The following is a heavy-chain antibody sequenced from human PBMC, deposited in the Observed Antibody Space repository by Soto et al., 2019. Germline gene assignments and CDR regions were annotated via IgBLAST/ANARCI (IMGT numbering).Heavy chain of an antibody. J-gene: IGHJ4*02. V-gene: IGHV3-33*01. CDR2: IWYDGSNK. CDR3: ARGESDYGDYVFDY. CDR1: GFTFSRYD. D-gene: IGHD4-17*01. Sequence: QVQLVESGGGVVQPGRSLRLSYAASGFTFSRYDMHWVHQAPGKGLEWVAVIWYDGSNKYYADSVKGRFTISIDNSKNTLFLQMNSLRAEDTAVYYCARGESDYGDYVFDYCGQGTLVTVSS.